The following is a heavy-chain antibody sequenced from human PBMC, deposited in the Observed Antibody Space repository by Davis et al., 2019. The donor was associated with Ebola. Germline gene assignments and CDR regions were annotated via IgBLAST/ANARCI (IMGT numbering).Heavy chain of an antibody. CDR1: GFTFSRYW. J-gene: IGHJ5*02. Sequence: ESLKISCAASGFTFSRYWMSWVRQPPGKGLEWIGEINHSGSTNYNPSLKSRVTISVDTSKNQFSLKLSSVTAADTAVYYCARVASYGWFDPWGQGTLVTVSS. V-gene: IGHV4-34*01. CDR2: INHSGST. CDR3: ARVASYGWFDP. D-gene: IGHD3-10*01.